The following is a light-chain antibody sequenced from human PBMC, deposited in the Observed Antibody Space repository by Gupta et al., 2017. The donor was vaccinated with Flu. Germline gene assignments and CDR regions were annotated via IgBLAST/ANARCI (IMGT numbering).Light chain of an antibody. CDR2: DAS. CDR1: QSVGSY. CDR3: QHRSNWPPSLS. Sequence: EIVLTQSPATLSLSPGERAILTCRTSQSVGSYIALYQQKPGQAPGLLIYDASNRSTGIPASFSGSGSETDFTLTISSLEPEDSAVYYYQHRSNWPPSLSFGGGTKVEIK. J-gene: IGKJ4*01. V-gene: IGKV3-11*01.